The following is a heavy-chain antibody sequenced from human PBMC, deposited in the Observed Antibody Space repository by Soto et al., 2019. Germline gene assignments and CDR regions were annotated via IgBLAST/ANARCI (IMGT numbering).Heavy chain of an antibody. D-gene: IGHD5-18*01. CDR3: AKDYGDVQLWLLYDC. J-gene: IGHJ4*02. Sequence: QVQLVESGGGVVQPGRSLRLSCAASGFTFSSYGMHWVRQAPGKGLEWVAVISYDGSNKYYADSVKGRFTISRDNSKNTLYLQMNSLRAEDTAVYYCAKDYGDVQLWLLYDCWGQGTLVTVSS. CDR2: ISYDGSNK. CDR1: GFTFSSYG. V-gene: IGHV3-30*18.